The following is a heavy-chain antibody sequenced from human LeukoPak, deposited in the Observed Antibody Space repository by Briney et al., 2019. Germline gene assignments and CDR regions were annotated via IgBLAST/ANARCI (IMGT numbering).Heavy chain of an antibody. Sequence: SETLSLTCTVSGGSISSGSYYWSWIRQPAGKGLEWIGRIYTSGSTNYNPSLKSRVTISVDTSKNQFSLKLSSVTAADTAVYYCASSIVVVVAATINENYYYMDVWGKGTTVTVSS. CDR3: ASSIVVVVAATINENYYYMDV. CDR2: IYTSGST. D-gene: IGHD2-15*01. CDR1: GGSISSGSYY. V-gene: IGHV4-61*02. J-gene: IGHJ6*03.